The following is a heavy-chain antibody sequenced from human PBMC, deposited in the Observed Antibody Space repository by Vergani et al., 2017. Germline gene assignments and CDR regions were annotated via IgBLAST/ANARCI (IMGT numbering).Heavy chain of an antibody. D-gene: IGHD5-24*01. Sequence: EVQLLQSEGAVVQPGGSLRLSCVASGFTFSSHALSWVRQGHGQGLAWFSSIKNTGDSTHYADSVKGRFTISRDNSTNTLHLQMNILRVQDTAVYYCGRGSDNYNWCQGTLVTVSS. CDR1: GFTFSSHA. CDR2: IKNTGDST. J-gene: IGHJ4*02. CDR3: GRGSDNYN. V-gene: IGHV3-23*01.